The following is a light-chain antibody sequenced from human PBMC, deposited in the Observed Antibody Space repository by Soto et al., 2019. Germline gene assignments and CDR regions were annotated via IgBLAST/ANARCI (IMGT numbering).Light chain of an antibody. CDR3: QQRSNWPPEGT. V-gene: IGKV3-11*01. J-gene: IGKJ2*01. CDR2: DAS. CDR1: QSVSSY. Sequence: ETVLTQSPATLSLSPGERATLSCRASQSVSSYLAWYQQKPGQAPRLLIYDASNRATGIPARFSGSGSGTDFTLTISSLEPEDFAVYSCQQRSNWPPEGTFGQGTKLEIK.